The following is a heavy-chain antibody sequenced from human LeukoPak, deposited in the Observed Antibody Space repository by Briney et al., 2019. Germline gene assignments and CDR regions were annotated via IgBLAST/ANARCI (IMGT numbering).Heavy chain of an antibody. J-gene: IGHJ4*02. CDR3: AKDQGLGVLVGATSIDY. CDR1: GFTFSSYA. CDR2: ISGSGGST. D-gene: IGHD1-26*01. Sequence: GGSLRLSCAASGFTFSSYAMSWVRQAPGKGLEWVTAISGSGGSTYYADSVKGRFTISRDNSKNTLYLQMNSLRAEDTAVYYCAKDQGLGVLVGATSIDYWGQGTLVTVSS. V-gene: IGHV3-23*01.